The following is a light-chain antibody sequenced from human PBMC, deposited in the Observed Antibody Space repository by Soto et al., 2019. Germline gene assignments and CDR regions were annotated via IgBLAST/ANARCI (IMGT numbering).Light chain of an antibody. CDR2: EVS. CDR3: SSYTSSSAWV. J-gene: IGLJ3*02. CDR1: SSDVGGYNY. Sequence: SALTQPASVSGSPGQSITISCTGTSSDVGGYNYVSWYQQHPGKAPKLMIYEVSNRPSGVSNRFSGSKSGNTASLTISGLQAEEEADYYCSSYTSSSAWVFGGGTKLTVL. V-gene: IGLV2-14*01.